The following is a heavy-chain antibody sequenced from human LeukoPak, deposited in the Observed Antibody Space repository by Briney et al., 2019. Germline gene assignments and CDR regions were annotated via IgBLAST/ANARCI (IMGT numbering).Heavy chain of an antibody. V-gene: IGHV4-4*07. Sequence: RASETLSLACTVSGDSIRGYYWSWIRQPAGKGLEWIGHIYTTGSTTYNPSLKSRVTMSVDTSKNQFSLKLNSVTAADTDVYYCARGYYSGWYFDLWCRGTLVTVSS. CDR1: GDSIRGYY. CDR3: ARGYYSGWYFDL. D-gene: IGHD2/OR15-2a*01. CDR2: IYTTGST. J-gene: IGHJ2*01.